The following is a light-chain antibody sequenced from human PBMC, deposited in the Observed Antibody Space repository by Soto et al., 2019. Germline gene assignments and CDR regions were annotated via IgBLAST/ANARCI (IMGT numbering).Light chain of an antibody. V-gene: IGKV1-5*01. CDR3: QHLNGYPIT. CDR2: DAS. CDR1: QSISSW. J-gene: IGKJ5*01. Sequence: DIQMTQSPSTLSASVGDRVTITCRASQSISSWLAWYQQKPGRAPKLLIYDASSLETGVPSRFSGSGSGTDFTLTISCLQSEDFATYYCQHLNGYPITFGQGTRLEIK.